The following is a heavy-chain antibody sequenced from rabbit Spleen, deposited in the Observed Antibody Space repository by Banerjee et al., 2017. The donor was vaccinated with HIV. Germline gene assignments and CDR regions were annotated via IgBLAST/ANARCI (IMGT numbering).Heavy chain of an antibody. J-gene: IGHJ4*01. CDR3: ARKGGSSFYTGYYFNL. D-gene: IGHD8-1*01. Sequence: QSLEESGGDLVKPGASLTLTCTASGVSFSSSSYMSWVRQAPGKGLEWIGYIDPIFGTTYYASWVNGRFTISSHNAQNTLYLQLNSLTAADTATYFCARKGGSSFYTGYYFNLWGPGTLVTVS. CDR2: IDPIFGTT. CDR1: GVSFSSSSY. V-gene: IGHV1S40*01.